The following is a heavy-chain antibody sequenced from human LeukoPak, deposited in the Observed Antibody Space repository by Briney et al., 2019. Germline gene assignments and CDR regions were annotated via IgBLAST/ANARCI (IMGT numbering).Heavy chain of an antibody. CDR2: INPNRGGT. CDR1: GYIFTGYY. CDR3: ARDAVNRRRDGWFDP. D-gene: IGHD3-10*01. V-gene: IGHV1-2*06. Sequence: GASVKVSCKASGYIFTGYYIHWVRQAPGQGLEWMGRINPNRGGTNYAQKFQGKVTVTRDTSISTVYMELSRLRYDDTAVYYCARDAVNRRRDGWFDPWGQGTLVTVSS. J-gene: IGHJ5*02.